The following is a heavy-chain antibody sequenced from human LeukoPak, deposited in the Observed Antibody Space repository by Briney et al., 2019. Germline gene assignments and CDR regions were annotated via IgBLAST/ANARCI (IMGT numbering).Heavy chain of an antibody. D-gene: IGHD2-2*01. CDR1: GYTFAGYY. CDR3: ASHRGYCSTTSCYAPAPFDY. J-gene: IGHJ4*02. Sequence: GASVKVSCKASGYTFAGYYMHWVRQAPGQGLEWMGWINPKSGGTNYAQKFQGRVTMTRDTSITTAYMELISLRSDDTAVYYCASHRGYCSTTSCYAPAPFDYWGQGTLVTVSS. V-gene: IGHV1-2*02. CDR2: INPKSGGT.